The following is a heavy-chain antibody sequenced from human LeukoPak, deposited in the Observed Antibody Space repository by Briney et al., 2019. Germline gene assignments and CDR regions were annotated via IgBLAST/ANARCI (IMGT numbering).Heavy chain of an antibody. CDR1: GFTFSNAY. D-gene: IGHD3-22*01. CDR3: ARGSTYYDSSGQVPFDY. J-gene: IGHJ4*02. Sequence: PGGSLRLSCAASGFTFSNAYMNWVRQAPGKGLEWGSYISGSSSTIYYADSAKGRFTISRDNGKNTLYLQMDSLRAEDTAVYYCARGSTYYDSSGQVPFDYWGQGTLVTVSS. V-gene: IGHV3-48*01. CDR2: ISGSSSTI.